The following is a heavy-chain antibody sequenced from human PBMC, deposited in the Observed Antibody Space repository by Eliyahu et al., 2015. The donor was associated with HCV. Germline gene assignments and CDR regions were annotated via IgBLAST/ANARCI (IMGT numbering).Heavy chain of an antibody. CDR1: GGSLXTYX. V-gene: IGHV4-59*01. CDR3: ASGGGGIAVAGTGGWFDP. J-gene: IGHJ5*02. Sequence: QVQLQESGPGLVQPSETLSLTCXXXGGSLXTYXWSWIRQPPGKGLEWIGYIHYRGGTNYNPXLKSRVTISIDTSKNQFSLKLSSVTAADTAVYYCASGGGGIAVAGTGGWFDPWGQGTLVSVSS. CDR2: IHYRGGT. D-gene: IGHD6-19*01.